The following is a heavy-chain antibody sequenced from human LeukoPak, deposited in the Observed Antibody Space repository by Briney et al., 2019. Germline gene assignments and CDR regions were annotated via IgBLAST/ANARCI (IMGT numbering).Heavy chain of an antibody. CDR2: ISGSGGST. Sequence: PGGSLRLSCAASGFTFSSYAMSWVRQAPGKGLKWVSAISGSGGSTNYADSVKGRFTISRDNSKNTLYLQMNSLRAEDTAVYYCAKDSFLGWNYYDSGSYLSGYWGQGTLVTVSS. D-gene: IGHD3-22*01. J-gene: IGHJ4*02. V-gene: IGHV3-23*01. CDR1: GFTFSSYA. CDR3: AKDSFLGWNYYDSGSYLSGY.